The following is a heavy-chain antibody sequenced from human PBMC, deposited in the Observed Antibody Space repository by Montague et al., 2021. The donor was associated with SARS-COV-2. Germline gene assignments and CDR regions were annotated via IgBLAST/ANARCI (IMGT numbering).Heavy chain of an antibody. CDR2: INHSGST. V-gene: IGHV4-34*01. CDR3: ARSTVTNSPFGFSNKLRSRYNGMDV. Sequence: SETLSLTCAVYGGSFSGYYLNWIRQPPGKGLEWIGEINHSGSTNYNPSLKSRVTIVVDTSKNQVSLKLTSVTAADTAVFYCARSTVTNSPFGFSNKLRSRYNGMDVWGQGTTVTVSS. J-gene: IGHJ6*02. CDR1: GGSFSGYY. D-gene: IGHD4-17*01.